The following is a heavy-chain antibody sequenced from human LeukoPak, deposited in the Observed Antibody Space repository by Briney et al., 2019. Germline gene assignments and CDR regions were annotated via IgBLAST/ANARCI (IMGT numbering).Heavy chain of an antibody. CDR1: GGSISSYY. Sequence: SETLSLTCTVSGGSISSYYWSWIRQPPGKGLEWIGYIYYSGSTNYNPSLKSRVTISVDTSKNQFSLKLSSVTAADTAAYYCAREREYYYGSGSYHWFDPWGQGTLVTVSS. CDR3: AREREYYYGSGSYHWFDP. D-gene: IGHD3-10*01. J-gene: IGHJ5*02. V-gene: IGHV4-59*01. CDR2: IYYSGST.